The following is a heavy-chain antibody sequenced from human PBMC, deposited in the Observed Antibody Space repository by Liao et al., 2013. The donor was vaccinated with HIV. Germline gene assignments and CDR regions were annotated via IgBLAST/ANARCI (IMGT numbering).Heavy chain of an antibody. V-gene: IGHV4-61*02. CDR2: IYPSGTT. CDR3: ARDRSSGYYYSGRAGFDY. J-gene: IGHJ4*02. Sequence: QVQLQESGPGLVKPSQTLSLTCTVSGVSISSGYYYWTWIRQPAGKGLEWIGRIYPSGTTNYNPSLKSRVSISMDKSKNQFSLKLSSVTAADTAVYYCARDRSSGYYYSGRAGFDYWGQGTLVTVSS. CDR1: GVSISSGYYY. D-gene: IGHD3-22*01.